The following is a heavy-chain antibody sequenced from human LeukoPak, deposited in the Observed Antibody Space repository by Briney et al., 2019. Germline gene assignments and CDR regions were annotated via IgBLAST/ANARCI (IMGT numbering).Heavy chain of an antibody. CDR3: ARDPEGVTPLDY. J-gene: IGHJ4*02. V-gene: IGHV1-18*01. CDR2: ISALNGNT. CDR1: GYIFTSYG. D-gene: IGHD3-10*01. Sequence: ASVKVSCKASGYIFTSYGFAWVRQAPGQELEWMGWISALNGNTNYAQKFQGRVTMTTDTSTSTAYMELRSLTSDDTAMYYCARDPEGVTPLDYWGQGTLVTVSS.